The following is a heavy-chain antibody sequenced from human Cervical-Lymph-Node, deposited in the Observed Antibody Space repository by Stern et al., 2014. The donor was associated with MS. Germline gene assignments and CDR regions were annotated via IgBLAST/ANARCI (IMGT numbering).Heavy chain of an antibody. CDR3: ARDQWQQKYGDYLSGFDY. CDR2: ISYDGSNK. Sequence: VQLVESGGGVVQPGRSLRLSCAASGFTFSSYAMHWVRQAPGKGLEWVAVISYDGSNKYYADSVKGRFTISRDNSKNTLYLQMNSLRAEDTAVYYCARDQWQQKYGDYLSGFDYWGQGTLVTVSS. CDR1: GFTFSSYA. J-gene: IGHJ4*02. V-gene: IGHV3-30*04. D-gene: IGHD4-17*01.